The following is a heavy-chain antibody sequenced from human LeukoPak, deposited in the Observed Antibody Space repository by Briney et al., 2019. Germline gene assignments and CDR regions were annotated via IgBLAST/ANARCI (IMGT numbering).Heavy chain of an antibody. V-gene: IGHV1-2*02. CDR1: GYTFTGYY. CDR3: ARSEYLLLFPFDS. D-gene: IGHD2-15*01. CDR2: INPNSGGT. Sequence: GASVKVSCKASGYTFTGYYMHWVRQAPGQGLEWMGWINPNSGGTNYAQKFQGRVTMTRDTSISTAYMELSRLRSDDTAVYYCARSEYLLLFPFDSWGQGTLVTVSS. J-gene: IGHJ4*02.